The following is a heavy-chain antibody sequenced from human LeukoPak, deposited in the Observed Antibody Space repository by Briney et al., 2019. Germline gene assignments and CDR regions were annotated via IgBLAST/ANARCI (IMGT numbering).Heavy chain of an antibody. J-gene: IGHJ4*02. D-gene: IGHD4-17*01. CDR3: ARDSGDYVVY. CDR2: IYYSGST. CDR1: GGPISSYY. V-gene: IGHV4-59*01. Sequence: PSETLSLTCTVSGGPISSYYWSWIRQPPGKGLEWIGYIYYSGSTNYNPSLKSRVTISVDTSKNQFSLKLSSVTAADTAVYYCARDSGDYVVYWGQGTLVTVSS.